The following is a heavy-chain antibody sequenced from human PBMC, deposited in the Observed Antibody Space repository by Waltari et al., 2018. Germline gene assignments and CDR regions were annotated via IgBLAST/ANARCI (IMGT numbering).Heavy chain of an antibody. CDR1: GFTFSGYA. J-gene: IGHJ5*01. CDR3: GSPNAHWFDS. V-gene: IGHV3-23*01. Sequence: EVQLLVNGGGLVQPGGSVRLSCAASGFTFSGYAMGWVRQAPGKGPEWVLTITGGGDKTFYADAFKGRFTISRDNSRNTLFLQINSLRAEDTAVYYCGSPNAHWFDSWGQGTLVTVSS. CDR2: ITGGGDKT.